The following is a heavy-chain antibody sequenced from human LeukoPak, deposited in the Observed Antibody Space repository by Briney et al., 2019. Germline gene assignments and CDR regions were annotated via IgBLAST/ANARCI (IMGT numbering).Heavy chain of an antibody. J-gene: IGHJ4*02. Sequence: SETLSLTCTVSGVSISSYYWSWIRQPAGKGLEWIGRIYTTESSNYNPSLKSRVTMSVDTSKNQFSLNLSSVTAADTAVYYCAREGVGAVGPFDYWGQGSLVTVSP. D-gene: IGHD6-13*01. CDR3: AREGVGAVGPFDY. V-gene: IGHV4-4*07. CDR1: GVSISSYY. CDR2: IYTTESS.